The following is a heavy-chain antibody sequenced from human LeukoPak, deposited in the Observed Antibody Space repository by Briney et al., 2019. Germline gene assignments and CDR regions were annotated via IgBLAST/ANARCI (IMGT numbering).Heavy chain of an antibody. D-gene: IGHD3-22*01. Sequence: ASVKVSCKASGYTFTSYGISWVRQAPGQGLEWMGWISAYNGNTNYAQKFQGRVTITRDTSASTAYMELSSLRSEDTAVYYCARDRYYYDSSGYYLDYWGQGTLVTVSS. CDR1: GYTFTSYG. CDR3: ARDRYYYDSSGYYLDY. J-gene: IGHJ4*02. CDR2: ISAYNGNT. V-gene: IGHV1-18*01.